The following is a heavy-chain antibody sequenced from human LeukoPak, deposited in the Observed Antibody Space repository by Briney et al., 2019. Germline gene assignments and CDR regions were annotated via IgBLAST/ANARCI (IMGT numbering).Heavy chain of an antibody. Sequence: ASVKVSCKASGYTFTSYYMHWVRQGPGQGLEWMGIINPSGGSTSYAQKFQGRVTMTRDTSTSTVCMELSSLRSEDTAVYYCAKEWYSSGHKAPEYFQHWGQGTLVTVSS. D-gene: IGHD6-19*01. CDR1: GYTFTSYY. J-gene: IGHJ1*01. V-gene: IGHV1-46*01. CDR3: AKEWYSSGHKAPEYFQH. CDR2: INPSGGST.